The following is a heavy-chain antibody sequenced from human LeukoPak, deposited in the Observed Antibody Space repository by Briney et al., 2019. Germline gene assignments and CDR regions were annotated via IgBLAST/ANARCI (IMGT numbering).Heavy chain of an antibody. V-gene: IGHV1-46*01. CDR1: GYTFTSYY. Sequence: ASVKVSCKASGYTFTSYYMHWVRQAPGQGLEWMGIINPSGGSTSYAQKFQGRVTMTRDMSTSTVYMELSSLRSEDTAVYYCARSFSPWEYQLPTSNWFDPWGQGTLVTVSS. D-gene: IGHD2-2*01. CDR3: ARSFSPWEYQLPTSNWFDP. CDR2: INPSGGST. J-gene: IGHJ5*02.